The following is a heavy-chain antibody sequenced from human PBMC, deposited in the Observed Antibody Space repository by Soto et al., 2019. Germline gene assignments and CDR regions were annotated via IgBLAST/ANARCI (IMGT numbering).Heavy chain of an antibody. CDR1: GFTFSSYA. Sequence: QVQLVESGGGVVQPGRSLRLSCAASGFTFSSYAMHWVRQAPGKGLEWVAVISYDGSNKYYADSVKGRFTISRDNSKNTLYLQMNSLRAEDTAVYYCAREISITMIDPPFDYYYYGMDVWGQGTTVTVSS. CDR2: ISYDGSNK. V-gene: IGHV3-30-3*01. D-gene: IGHD3-22*01. J-gene: IGHJ6*02. CDR3: AREISITMIDPPFDYYYYGMDV.